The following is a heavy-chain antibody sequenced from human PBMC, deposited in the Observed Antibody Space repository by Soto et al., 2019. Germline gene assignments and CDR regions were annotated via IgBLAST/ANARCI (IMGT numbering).Heavy chain of an antibody. CDR2: VSSTGSYT. V-gene: IGHV3-11*06. CDR3: ARLRVGVNWYFDL. Sequence: QMQLVESGGGLVKPGGSLRLSCAASGFNFGDYYMSWIRQAPGKGLEWVSFVSSTGSYTKYSDSVGGRLTVSRDNGKNSLHLQLNSLRVEDTDVYYCARLRVGVNWYFDLWGRGTLVTVSS. D-gene: IGHD1-26*01. CDR1: GFNFGDYY. J-gene: IGHJ2*01.